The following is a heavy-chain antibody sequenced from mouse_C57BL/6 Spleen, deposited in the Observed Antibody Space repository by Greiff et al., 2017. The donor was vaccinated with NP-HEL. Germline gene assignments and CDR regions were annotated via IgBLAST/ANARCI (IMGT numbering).Heavy chain of an antibody. CDR3: ARQGEYDEGHYFDY. CDR2: IDPSDSYT. J-gene: IGHJ2*01. CDR1: GYTFTSYW. D-gene: IGHD2-14*01. Sequence: QVQLQQPGAELVMPGASVKLSCKASGYTFTSYWMHWVKQRPGQGLEWIGVIDPSDSYTNYNQKFKGKSTLTVDKSSSTAYMQLSSLTSEDSAVYYCARQGEYDEGHYFDYWGQGTTLTVSS. V-gene: IGHV1-69*01.